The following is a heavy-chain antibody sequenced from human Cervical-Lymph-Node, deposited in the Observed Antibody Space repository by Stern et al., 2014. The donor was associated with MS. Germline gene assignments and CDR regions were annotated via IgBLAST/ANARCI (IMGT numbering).Heavy chain of an antibody. J-gene: IGHJ4*02. CDR3: ARTYVRAFDY. CDR1: GYTFTNYG. D-gene: IGHD3-16*01. V-gene: IGHV1-18*01. CDR2: ISAYTAEP. Sequence: VQLVESGSEVKKPGASVKVSCKASGYTFTNYGITWVRQAPGRGLEWMGWISAYTAEPNYAQNLQGRVTMTTETSMTTAYMELRSLRSDDTAVYYCARTYVRAFDYWGQGSLVTVSS.